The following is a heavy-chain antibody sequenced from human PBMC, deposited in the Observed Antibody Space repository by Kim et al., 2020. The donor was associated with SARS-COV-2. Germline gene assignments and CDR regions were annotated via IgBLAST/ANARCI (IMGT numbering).Heavy chain of an antibody. CDR3: ARGSGYDYIWGSYLHGRMDV. D-gene: IGHD3-16*02. CDR2: ISYDGSNK. Sequence: GSLRLSCAASGFTFSSYAMHWVRQAPGKGLEWVAVISYDGSNKYYVDSVKGRFTISRDNSKNTLYLQMNSLRAEDTAVYYCARGSGYDYIWGSYLHGRMDVWGQGTTVTVSS. CDR1: GFTFSSYA. V-gene: IGHV3-30*04. J-gene: IGHJ6*02.